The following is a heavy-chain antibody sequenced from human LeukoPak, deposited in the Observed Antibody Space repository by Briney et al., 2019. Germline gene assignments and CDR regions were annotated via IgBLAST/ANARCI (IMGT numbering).Heavy chain of an antibody. CDR1: RGSISSSNW. J-gene: IGHJ4*02. V-gene: IGHV4-4*02. Sequence: PSETPSLTCAVSRGSISSSNWWSWVRQPPGKGLEWIGEIYHSGSTNYNPSLKSRVTISVDKSKNQFSLKLSSVTAADTAVYYCARDLGAAADFDYWGQGTLVTVS. D-gene: IGHD6-13*01. CDR2: IYHSGST. CDR3: ARDLGAAADFDY.